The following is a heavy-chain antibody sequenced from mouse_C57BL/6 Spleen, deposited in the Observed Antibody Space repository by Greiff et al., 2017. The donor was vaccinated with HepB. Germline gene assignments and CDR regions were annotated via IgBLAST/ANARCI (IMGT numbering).Heavy chain of an antibody. J-gene: IGHJ4*01. CDR2: ISSGGSYT. Sequence: EVKVVESGGDLVKPGGSLKLSCAASGFTFSSYGMSWVRQTPDKRLEWVATISSGGSYTYYPDSVKGRFTISRDNAKNTLYLQMSSLKSEDTAMYYCARHQDYGNYRYAMDYWGQGTSVTVSS. D-gene: IGHD2-1*01. V-gene: IGHV5-6*01. CDR3: ARHQDYGNYRYAMDY. CDR1: GFTFSSYG.